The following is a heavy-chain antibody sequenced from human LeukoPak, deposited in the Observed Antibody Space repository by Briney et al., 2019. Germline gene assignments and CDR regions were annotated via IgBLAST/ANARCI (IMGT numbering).Heavy chain of an antibody. V-gene: IGHV3-7*04. CDR1: GITFSTTW. CDR2: IRDDGSEK. J-gene: IGHJ4*02. Sequence: GGSLRLSCEVSGITFSTTWVTWVRQAPGKGLEWVANIRDDGSEKYSVDSVKGRFTISRDNAKNLLYLQMSSLRAEDTAVYYCARARIDYWGKGTLVTVSS. CDR3: ARARIDY. D-gene: IGHD1-14*01.